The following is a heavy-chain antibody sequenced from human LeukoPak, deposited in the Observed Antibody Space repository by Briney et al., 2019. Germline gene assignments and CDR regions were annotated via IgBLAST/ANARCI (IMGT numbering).Heavy chain of an antibody. D-gene: IGHD2-15*01. CDR3: ARAPLVVVAATLGRAFDY. V-gene: IGHV1-46*01. Sequence: GASVKVSCKASGYTFTSYYMHWVRQAPGQGLEWMGIINPSGGSTSYAQKFQGRVTMTRDTSTSTVYMELSSLRSEDTAVYYCARAPLVVVAATLGRAFDYWGQGTLVTVSS. CDR2: INPSGGST. CDR1: GYTFTSYY. J-gene: IGHJ4*02.